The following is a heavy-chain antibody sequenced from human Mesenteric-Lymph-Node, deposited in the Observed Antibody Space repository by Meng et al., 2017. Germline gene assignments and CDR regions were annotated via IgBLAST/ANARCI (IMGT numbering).Heavy chain of an antibody. J-gene: IGHJ4*02. CDR1: GFTFRSYG. CDR3: ARGYYGGNSDFDY. CDR2: IWSDGSNR. V-gene: IGHV3-33*01. Sequence: QVQLVEAGGGVVKPGRSRRLACAASGFTFRSYGMHWVRQAPGKGLEWVAVIWSDGSNRYYADSVKGRFTISRDISKNTLILQMNSLRAEDTAVYYCARGYYGGNSDFDYWGQGTLVTVSS. D-gene: IGHD4-23*01.